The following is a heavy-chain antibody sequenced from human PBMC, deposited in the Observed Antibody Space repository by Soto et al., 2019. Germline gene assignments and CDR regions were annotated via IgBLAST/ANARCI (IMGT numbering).Heavy chain of an antibody. CDR2: ISPYNGNT. V-gene: IGHV1-18*01. D-gene: IGHD4-17*01. Sequence: QVPLVQSGAEVKKPGASVKVSCKASAYTLANYGITWVRQAPGQGLEWMGWISPYNGNTNYPQKLQGRVTMTTDTSTSTAYMELRSLTSDDTAVYYCASFDYGNSPWPGHFADWGQGTLVTVSS. CDR1: AYTLANYG. CDR3: ASFDYGNSPWPGHFAD. J-gene: IGHJ4*02.